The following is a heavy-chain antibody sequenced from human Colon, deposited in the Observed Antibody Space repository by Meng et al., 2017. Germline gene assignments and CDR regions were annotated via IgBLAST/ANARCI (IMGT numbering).Heavy chain of an antibody. CDR2: TYYRSEWQN. D-gene: IGHD3-10*01. Sequence: QLQLQPSGPGLVKPSQTLSLTCAISGDSVSSNRALWHWVRQSPSRGLEWLGQTYYRSEWQNHYGVSVKSRITINADTSRNHFSLHLNSVTPEDTAVYYCTTWYGEYWGQGTLVTVSS. CDR1: GDSVSSNRAL. J-gene: IGHJ4*02. V-gene: IGHV6-1*01. CDR3: TTWYGEY.